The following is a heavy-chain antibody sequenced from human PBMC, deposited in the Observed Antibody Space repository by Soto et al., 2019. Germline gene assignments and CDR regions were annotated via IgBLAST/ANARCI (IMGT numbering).Heavy chain of an antibody. CDR2: ISWNSGKI. Sequence: EMHLVESGGGLVQPGRSLTISCAASGFTFEDYAMHWVRQAPGKGLEWVSGISWNSGKIIYADSVKGRFTISRDNAKNSLYLQMNRLRPEETTLSYWAKVVTWDSSGNYPGGFDCWGQGTLVTVSS. CDR1: GFTFEDYA. V-gene: IGHV3-9*01. D-gene: IGHD6-19*01. J-gene: IGHJ4*02. CDR3: AKVVTWDSSGNYPGGFDC.